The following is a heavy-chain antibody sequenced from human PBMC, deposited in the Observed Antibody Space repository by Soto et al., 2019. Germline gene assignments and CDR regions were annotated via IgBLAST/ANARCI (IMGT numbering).Heavy chain of an antibody. D-gene: IGHD3-22*01. Sequence: XGSLRLSCAASGFTFSNCWMTWVRQAPGKGLDWVANINPEGSAKYYVDSVKGRFTISRDNAKNSLYLQMNSLRVEDTAVYYCATYYANSGPINYWGRGTLVTVSS. J-gene: IGHJ4*02. V-gene: IGHV3-7*01. CDR3: ATYYANSGPINY. CDR2: INPEGSAK. CDR1: GFTFSNCW.